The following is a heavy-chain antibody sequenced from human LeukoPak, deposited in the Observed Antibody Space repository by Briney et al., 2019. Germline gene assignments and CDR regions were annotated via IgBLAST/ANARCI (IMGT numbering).Heavy chain of an antibody. CDR1: GGTFSSYA. Sequence: SVKVSCKASGGTFSSYAISWVRQAPGQGLEWMGGIIPIFGTANYAQKFQGRVTITADESTSTAYVELSSLRSEDTAVYYCASGYYDILTGYPKDFDYWGQGTLVTVSS. J-gene: IGHJ4*02. CDR2: IIPIFGTA. V-gene: IGHV1-69*13. CDR3: ASGYYDILTGYPKDFDY. D-gene: IGHD3-9*01.